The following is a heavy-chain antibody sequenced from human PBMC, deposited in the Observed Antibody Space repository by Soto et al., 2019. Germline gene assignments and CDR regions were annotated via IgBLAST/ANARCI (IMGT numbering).Heavy chain of an antibody. J-gene: IGHJ1*01. CDR1: GFTFIDYS. CDR2: ISSSGATI. Sequence: GGSLRLSCAASGFTFIDYSMYWVRQAPGKGLEWVSYISSSGATIYYADSAEGRFTISRDNAKNSLYLQMNSLRAGDTAMYYCARDLYSGSRSFQHWGQGTLVTVSS. D-gene: IGHD1-26*01. CDR3: ARDLYSGSRSFQH. V-gene: IGHV3-48*01.